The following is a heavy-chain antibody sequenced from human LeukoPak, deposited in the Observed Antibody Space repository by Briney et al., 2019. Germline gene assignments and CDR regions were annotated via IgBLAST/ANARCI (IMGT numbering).Heavy chain of an antibody. CDR2: VRLNGGNE. V-gene: IGHV3-30*02. CDR3: AIESNSGYHSGGPRY. J-gene: IGHJ4*02. Sequence: GGSLRLSCTASAFSLSSSGMHWVRQPPGKGMEWLAFVRLNGGNEYYAASVKGRFTISRHTSKNTLFLPMKSLRARHTAVFLCAIESNSGYHSGGPRYWGRGTRVSVSS. CDR1: AFSLSSSG. D-gene: IGHD5-12*01.